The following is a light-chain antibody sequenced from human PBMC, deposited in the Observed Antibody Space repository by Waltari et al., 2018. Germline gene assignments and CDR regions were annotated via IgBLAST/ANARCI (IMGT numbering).Light chain of an antibody. J-gene: IGKJ1*01. V-gene: IGKV3-20*01. CDR2: GAS. CDR1: QSVSSSY. CDR3: QQYGSSPPWT. Sequence: EIVLTQSPGTLSLSPGERATLPCRASQSVSSSYLAWYQKKPGQAPRLLFYGASSRAPGIPDRFSGSGSGTDFTLTISRLEPEDFAVYYCQQYGSSPPWTFGQGTKVEIK.